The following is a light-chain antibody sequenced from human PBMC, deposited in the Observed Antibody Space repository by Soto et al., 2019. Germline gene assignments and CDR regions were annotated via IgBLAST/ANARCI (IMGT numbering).Light chain of an antibody. V-gene: IGKV1-27*01. CDR3: QKDNSAPLT. CDR2: AAS. J-gene: IGKJ4*01. Sequence: DIQVTQSPSSLSASVGDRVTITCRANQGISNSLAWYQQKPGKVPKLLIYAASTLQSGVPSRFSGSGSGPDFTLTISSLQPEDVATYYCQKDNSAPLTFGGGTKVEIK. CDR1: QGISNS.